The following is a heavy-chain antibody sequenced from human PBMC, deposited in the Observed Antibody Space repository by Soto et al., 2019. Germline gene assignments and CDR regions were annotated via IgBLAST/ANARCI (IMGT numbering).Heavy chain of an antibody. D-gene: IGHD4-17*01. CDR2: IIPIFGTA. CDR1: GGTFSSYA. J-gene: IGHJ5*02. V-gene: IGHV1-69*01. Sequence: QVQLVQSGAEVKKPGSSVKVSCKASGGTFSSYAISWVRQAPGQGLEWMGGIIPIFGTANYAQKFQGRVTITADESTSTAYMELSSLRSEDTAVYCCARDAGHDYGGNSGWFDPWGQGTLVTVSS. CDR3: ARDAGHDYGGNSGWFDP.